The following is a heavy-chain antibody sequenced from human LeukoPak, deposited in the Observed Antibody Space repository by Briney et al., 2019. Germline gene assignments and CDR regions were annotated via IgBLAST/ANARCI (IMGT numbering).Heavy chain of an antibody. D-gene: IGHD3-22*01. CDR1: GFTLSKYW. V-gene: IGHV3-74*01. CDR2: INGDGSTT. Sequence: GGSLRLSCAASGFTLSKYWMHWVRQVPGKGLVWVSLINGDGSTTNYADFVKGRFTISRDNAKNTLSLQVNSLRAEDTAVYYCATGNYYDSRGYYTFGYWGQGTLVRLSS. CDR3: ATGNYYDSRGYYTFGY. J-gene: IGHJ1*01.